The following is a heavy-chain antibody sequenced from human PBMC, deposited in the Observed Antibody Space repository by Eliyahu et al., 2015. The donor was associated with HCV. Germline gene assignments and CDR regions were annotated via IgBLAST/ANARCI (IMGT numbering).Heavy chain of an antibody. V-gene: IGHV4-61*01. D-gene: IGHD2-2*01. CDR2: IYYTGST. CDR1: GGSLSSSIYY. CDR3: ARGCSSSGCNDWLDP. J-gene: IGHJ5*02. Sequence: QLRLQESGPGLLKPSETLSLTCSVSGGSLSSSIYYWSWIRQPPGKGLEWIGYIYYTGSTNLNPSLKSRVTMSAETSLNQVSLRLTSLTAADTAVYYCARGCSSSGCNDWLDPWGPGTLVTVSS.